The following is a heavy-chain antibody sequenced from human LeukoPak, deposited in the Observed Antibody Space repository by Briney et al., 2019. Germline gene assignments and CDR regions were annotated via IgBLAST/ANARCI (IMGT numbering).Heavy chain of an antibody. D-gene: IGHD6-19*01. CDR1: GFIFSNYG. CDR2: ISGSGGST. CDR3: AKARYSSGWYYFDY. J-gene: IGHJ4*02. V-gene: IGHV3-23*01. Sequence: GGSLRLSCTASGFIFSNYGFHWVRQAPGKGLEWVSAISGSGGSTYYADSVKGRFTISRDNSKNTLYLQMNSLRAEDTAVYYCAKARYSSGWYYFDYWGQGTLVTVSS.